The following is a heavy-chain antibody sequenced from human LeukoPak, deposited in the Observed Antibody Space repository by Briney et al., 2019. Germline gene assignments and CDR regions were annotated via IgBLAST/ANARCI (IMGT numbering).Heavy chain of an antibody. Sequence: SETLSLTCAVYGGSFSGYYWSWIRQPPGKGLEWIGEINHSGSTNYNPSLKSRVTISLDTSKNQFSLKLSSVTAAETAVYYCAREFVAAAGPHFDSWGQGTLVTVSS. V-gene: IGHV4-34*01. J-gene: IGHJ4*02. D-gene: IGHD6-13*01. CDR3: AREFVAAAGPHFDS. CDR2: INHSGST. CDR1: GGSFSGYY.